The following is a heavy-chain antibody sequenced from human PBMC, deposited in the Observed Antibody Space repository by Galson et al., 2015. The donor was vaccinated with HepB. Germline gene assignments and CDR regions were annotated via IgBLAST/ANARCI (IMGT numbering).Heavy chain of an antibody. J-gene: IGHJ3*02. V-gene: IGHV3-15*01. CDR1: GFTFSNAW. CDR3: TTGGSGYDGAAFDI. Sequence: SLRLSCAASGFTFSNAWMSWVRQAPGKGLEWVGRIKSKTDGGTTDYAAPVKGRFTISRDDSKNTLYLQMNSLKTEDTAVYYCTTGGSGYDGAAFDIWGQGTMVTVSS. D-gene: IGHD5-12*01. CDR2: IKSKTDGGTT.